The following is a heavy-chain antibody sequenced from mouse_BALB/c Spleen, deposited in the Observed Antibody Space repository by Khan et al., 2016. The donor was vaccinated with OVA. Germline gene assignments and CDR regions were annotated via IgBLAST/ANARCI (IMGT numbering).Heavy chain of an antibody. CDR1: GFSFSTYG. Sequence: EVELVESGRDLVKPAGSLYLTCAASGFSFSTYGMSWVRQTPDKRLEWVAAISSGGSYTYYPASVKGRITISRDNAKNTLYLQMSSLKTEDTAMYYCARLAYYYGSEGFAYWGQGTLVTVSA. V-gene: IGHV5-6*01. D-gene: IGHD1-1*01. CDR2: ISSGGSYT. CDR3: ARLAYYYGSEGFAY. J-gene: IGHJ3*01.